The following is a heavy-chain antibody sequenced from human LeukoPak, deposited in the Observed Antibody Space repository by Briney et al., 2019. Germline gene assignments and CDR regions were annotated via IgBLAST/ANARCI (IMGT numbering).Heavy chain of an antibody. CDR2: IRSKAYGGTT. J-gene: IGHJ3*02. CDR1: GFTFGDYA. Sequence: GGSLRLSCTASGFTFGDYAMSWVRQAPGKGLEWVGFIRSKAYGGTTEYAASVKGRFIISRDDSKSIAYLQMNSLKTEDTAVYYCTRDQVNVRLVGATSGAFDIWGQGTMVTVSS. D-gene: IGHD1-26*01. CDR3: TRDQVNVRLVGATSGAFDI. V-gene: IGHV3-49*04.